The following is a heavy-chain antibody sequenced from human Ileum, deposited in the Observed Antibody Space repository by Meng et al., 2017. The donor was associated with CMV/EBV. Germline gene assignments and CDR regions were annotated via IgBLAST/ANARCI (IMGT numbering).Heavy chain of an antibody. Sequence: GGSLRLSCAAPGFTFSSYAMHWVRQAPGKGLEWVAVIPFDGNNEHYADSVKGRFTISRDNSKNTLYLQVNSLRPEDTGVYYCARGTGSGSWLIDSWGQGTLVTVSS. CDR2: IPFDGNNE. CDR3: ARGTGSGSWLIDS. V-gene: IGHV3-30*04. D-gene: IGHD6-13*01. J-gene: IGHJ4*02. CDR1: GFTFSSYA.